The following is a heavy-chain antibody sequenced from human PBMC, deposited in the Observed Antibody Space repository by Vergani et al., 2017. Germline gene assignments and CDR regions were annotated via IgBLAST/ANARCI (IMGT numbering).Heavy chain of an antibody. CDR2: MYHSGST. D-gene: IGHD6-6*01. V-gene: IGHV4-59*12. Sequence: QVRLQESGPGLVKPSETLSLTCSVSGGSMSGYYWSWIRQPPGKELEWIGYMYHSGSTNYNPSLETRVTISGDTSKNQFSLKLSSVTAADTAVYYCAREVRQLAPYYYYYYYMDVWGKGTTVTVSS. CDR1: GGSMSGYY. CDR3: AREVRQLAPYYYYYYYMDV. J-gene: IGHJ6*03.